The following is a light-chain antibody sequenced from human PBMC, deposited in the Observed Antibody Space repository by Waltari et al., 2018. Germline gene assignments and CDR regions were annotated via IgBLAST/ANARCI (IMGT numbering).Light chain of an antibody. CDR1: SSDVGGDSY. CDR2: ESY. CDR3: SSYSGRTESWV. J-gene: IGLJ3*02. Sequence: QSALTQPPSASGSPGQSVTISCTGTSSDVGGDSYVSWYQHHPGKAPKFIIYESYKRPAGVPDRFSGSKSGNTASLTVSGLQPEDEADYYCSSYSGRTESWVFGGGTKVTVL. V-gene: IGLV2-8*01.